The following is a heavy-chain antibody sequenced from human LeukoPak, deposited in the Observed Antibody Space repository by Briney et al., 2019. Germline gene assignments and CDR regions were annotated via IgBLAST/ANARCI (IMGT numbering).Heavy chain of an antibody. V-gene: IGHV4-34*01. Sequence: PSETLSLTCAVYGGSFSGYYWSWIRQPPGKGLEWIGEINHSGSTNYNPSLKSRVTISVDTSKNQFSLKLSSVTAADTAVYYCARQVDRAFDIWGQGTMVTVSS. J-gene: IGHJ3*02. CDR2: INHSGST. D-gene: IGHD3-22*01. CDR1: GGSFSGYY. CDR3: ARQVDRAFDI.